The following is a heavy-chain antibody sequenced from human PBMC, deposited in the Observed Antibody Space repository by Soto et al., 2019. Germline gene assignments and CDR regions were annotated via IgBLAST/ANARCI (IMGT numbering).Heavy chain of an antibody. Sequence: SETLSLTCTVSGGSISSYYWSWIRQPPGKGLEWIGYIYYSGSTNYNPSLKSRVTISVDTSKNQFSLKLSSVTAADTAVYYCAREAVTPYDYYYGLDVWGQGTTGTVSS. J-gene: IGHJ6*02. CDR1: GGSISSYY. CDR2: IYYSGST. V-gene: IGHV4-59*01. D-gene: IGHD4-17*01. CDR3: AREAVTPYDYYYGLDV.